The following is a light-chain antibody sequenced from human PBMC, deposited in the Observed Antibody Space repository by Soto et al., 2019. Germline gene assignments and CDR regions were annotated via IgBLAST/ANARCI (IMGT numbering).Light chain of an antibody. V-gene: IGKV1-9*01. J-gene: IGKJ3*01. Sequence: IPLTQSPSSLSASVGDRVTITCRASQGISSYLVWYQQKPGKAPKLLIYAASTLQSGVPSRFSGSGSGTDFTLTISSLQPEDFATYYCQQLNSYPRTFGPGTKVEIK. CDR3: QQLNSYPRT. CDR1: QGISSY. CDR2: AAS.